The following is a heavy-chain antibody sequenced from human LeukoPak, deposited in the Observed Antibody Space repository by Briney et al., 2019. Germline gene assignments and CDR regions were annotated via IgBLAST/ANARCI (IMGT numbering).Heavy chain of an antibody. CDR2: IKQDGSEK. D-gene: IGHD3-16*01. V-gene: IGHV3-7*01. J-gene: IGHJ3*02. CDR3: ATYSPNLGAFDI. CDR1: GFTFSNYW. Sequence: GGSLRLSCAASGFTFSNYWMIWVRQAPGKGLERVAIIKQDGSEKYYVDSVKGRFTISRDNAKDSLYLQMSSLRDDDTALYYCATYSPNLGAFDIWGQGTMVTVSS.